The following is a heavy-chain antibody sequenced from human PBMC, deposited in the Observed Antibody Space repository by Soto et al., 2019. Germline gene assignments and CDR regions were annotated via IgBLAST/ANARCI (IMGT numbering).Heavy chain of an antibody. CDR2: IYPGDSDT. V-gene: IGHV5-51*01. CDR3: ARPSHHGDPFYYYYGMDV. J-gene: IGHJ6*02. D-gene: IGHD4-17*01. Sequence: PGESLKISCKGSGYSFTSYRIGWVRQMPGKGLEWMGIIYPGDSDTRYSPSFQGQVTISADKSISTAYLQWSSLKASDTAMYYCARPSHHGDPFYYYYGMDVWGQGTTVTVSS. CDR1: GYSFTSYR.